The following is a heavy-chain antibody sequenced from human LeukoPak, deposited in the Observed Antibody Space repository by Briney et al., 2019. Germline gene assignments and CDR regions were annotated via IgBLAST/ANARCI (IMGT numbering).Heavy chain of an antibody. CDR2: IIPIFGTA. V-gene: IGHV1-69*05. D-gene: IGHD5-24*01. Sequence: SVTVSCKASGGTFSSYAISWVRQAPGQGLEWMGGIIPIFGTANYAQKFQGRVTITTDEATSTAYMELSSLRSEDTAVYYCARCREMATIDYYYYYMDVWGKGTTVTVSS. CDR3: ARCREMATIDYYYYYMDV. CDR1: GGTFSSYA. J-gene: IGHJ6*03.